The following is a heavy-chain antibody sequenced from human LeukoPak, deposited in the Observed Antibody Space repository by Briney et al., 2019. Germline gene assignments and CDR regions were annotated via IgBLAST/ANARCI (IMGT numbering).Heavy chain of an antibody. V-gene: IGHV3-7*01. J-gene: IGHJ4*02. CDR2: IKQDGSEK. CDR3: ARGDYDFWSGYPPHYYFDY. CDR1: GFTFSSYW. D-gene: IGHD3-3*01. Sequence: PGGSLRLSCAASGFTFSSYWMSWVRQAPGKGLEWVANIKQDGSEKYYVDSVKGRFTISRDNAKNSLYLQMNSLRAEDTAVYYCARGDYDFWSGYPPHYYFDYWGQGTLVTVSS.